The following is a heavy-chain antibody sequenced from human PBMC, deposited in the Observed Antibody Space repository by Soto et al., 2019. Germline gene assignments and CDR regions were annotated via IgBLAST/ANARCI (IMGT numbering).Heavy chain of an antibody. V-gene: IGHV5-51*01. CDR1: GYSFTTYW. J-gene: IGHJ4*02. D-gene: IGHD2-2*02. CDR2: IYPGDSDT. Sequence: GESLKISCKGSGYSFTTYWIRCVRQMPGKGLEWMGIIYPGDSDTRYSPSFQGQVTISADKSISTAYLQWSSLKASDTAMYYCATGGYCSSTSCYNFFDYWGQGTLVTAPQ. CDR3: ATGGYCSSTSCYNFFDY.